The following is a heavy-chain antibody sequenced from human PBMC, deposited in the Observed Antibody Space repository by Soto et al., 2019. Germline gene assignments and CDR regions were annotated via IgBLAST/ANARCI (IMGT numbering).Heavy chain of an antibody. J-gene: IGHJ6*02. Sequence: GGSLRLSCAASGFTFSSYAMHWVRQAPGKGLEWVAVISYDGSNKYYADSVKGRFTISRDNSKNTLYLQMNSLRAEDTAVYYCARDSWTGPHYDILTGYQYYYYYGMDVWGQGTTVTVSS. V-gene: IGHV3-30-3*01. CDR2: ISYDGSNK. D-gene: IGHD3-9*01. CDR1: GFTFSSYA. CDR3: ARDSWTGPHYDILTGYQYYYYYGMDV.